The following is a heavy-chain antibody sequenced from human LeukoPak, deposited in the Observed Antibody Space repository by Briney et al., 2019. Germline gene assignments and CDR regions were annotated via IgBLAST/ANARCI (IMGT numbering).Heavy chain of an antibody. CDR1: GGTFISYA. V-gene: IGHV1-69*01. Sequence: ASVKLSCKASGGTFISYAIRWGRQAPAEGLELMGGIIPIFGTAKYAQKFQGRVTITADESTSTAYMELSSLRSEDTAVYYCARGLLRQHTDYWGQGTLVTVSS. CDR2: IIPIFGTA. D-gene: IGHD3-3*01. J-gene: IGHJ4*02. CDR3: ARGLLRQHTDY.